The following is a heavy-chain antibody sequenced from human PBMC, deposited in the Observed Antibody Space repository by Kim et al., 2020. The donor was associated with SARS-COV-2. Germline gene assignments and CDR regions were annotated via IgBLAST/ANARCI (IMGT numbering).Heavy chain of an antibody. CDR3: VRASGHCNGAYCRPYFDY. Sequence: GGSLRLSCAVSGFTFSDHHMDWVRQAPGKGLEWVARIRNKRNGYTTAHAASVKGRFIISRDDSANSMFMQMNSLKNEDTAGYYCVRASGHCNGAYCRPYFDYWGQGTLVTVSS. D-gene: IGHD2-15*01. CDR2: IRNKRNGYTT. CDR1: GFTFSDHH. V-gene: IGHV3-72*01. J-gene: IGHJ4*02.